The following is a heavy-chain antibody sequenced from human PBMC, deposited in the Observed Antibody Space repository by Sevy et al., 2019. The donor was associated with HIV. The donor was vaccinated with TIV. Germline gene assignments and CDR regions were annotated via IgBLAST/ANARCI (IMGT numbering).Heavy chain of an antibody. CDR1: GYTFPAFS. D-gene: IGHD3-10*01. CDR2: ISTGTGYI. J-gene: IGHJ4*02. V-gene: IGHV3-21*05. Sequence: GGSLRLSCTASGYTFPAFSFNWVRQAPGKGLEWLSYISTGTGYIYYADSAKGRFTISRDDAKNSVYLEMKSLRDQDTALYYCVRRGVDAYNVYFNLWGQGTLVTVSS. CDR3: VRRGVDAYNVYFNL.